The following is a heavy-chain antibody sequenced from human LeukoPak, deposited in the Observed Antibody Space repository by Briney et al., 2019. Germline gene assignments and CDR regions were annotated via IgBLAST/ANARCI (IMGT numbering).Heavy chain of an antibody. CDR3: ARDLNDSSGYYYDDYYSYMDV. CDR2: ISISSSYI. Sequence: PRGSLRLSCAASGFTFSSYSVKWVRQAPGKGLGWVSSISISSSYIYYADSVKGRFTISSDNAKNSLSLHMTSLRAEDTAVYYCARDLNDSSGYYYDDYYSYMDVWGKGTTVTVSS. J-gene: IGHJ6*03. CDR1: GFTFSSYS. D-gene: IGHD3-22*01. V-gene: IGHV3-21*01.